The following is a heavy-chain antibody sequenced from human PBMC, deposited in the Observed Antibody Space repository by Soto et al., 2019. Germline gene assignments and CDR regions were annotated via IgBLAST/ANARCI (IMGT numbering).Heavy chain of an antibody. CDR3: ARGIHGMSGTTDY. V-gene: IGHV4-4*02. Sequence: QVQLQESGPGLVKPSGTLSLTCAVSGGSITSSNCWTWVRQPPGKGLEWIGEIYQSGNTNYNPSRKSRVTISVDKSKNQFSLKVNSVTAADTAIYYCARGIHGMSGTTDYWGQGTLVTVSS. D-gene: IGHD1-20*01. CDR2: IYQSGNT. J-gene: IGHJ4*02. CDR1: GGSITSSNC.